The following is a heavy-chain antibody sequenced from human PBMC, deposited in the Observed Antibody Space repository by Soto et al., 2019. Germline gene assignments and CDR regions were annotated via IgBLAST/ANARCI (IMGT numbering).Heavy chain of an antibody. CDR2: ISYDGSNK. D-gene: IGHD5-12*01. Sequence: GGSLRLSCAASGFTFSSYGMHWVRQAPGKGLEWVAVISYDGSNKYYADSVKGRFTISRDNSKNTMYLQMNSLRAEDTAVYYCATINSGYVPRNDYWGQGTLVTVSS. CDR3: ATINSGYVPRNDY. CDR1: GFTFSSYG. J-gene: IGHJ4*02. V-gene: IGHV3-30*03.